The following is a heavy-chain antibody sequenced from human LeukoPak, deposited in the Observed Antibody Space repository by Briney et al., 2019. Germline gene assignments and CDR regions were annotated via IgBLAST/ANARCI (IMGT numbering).Heavy chain of an antibody. Sequence: ASVKVSCKASGYTFTSYGISWVRQAPGQGLEWMGWISAYNGNTNYAQKLQGRVTMTTDTSTSTAYMELRSLRSEDTAVYYCARATKAYRAAASGYWGQGTLVTVSS. V-gene: IGHV1-18*01. CDR1: GYTFTSYG. CDR2: ISAYNGNT. CDR3: ARATKAYRAAASGY. D-gene: IGHD6-13*01. J-gene: IGHJ4*02.